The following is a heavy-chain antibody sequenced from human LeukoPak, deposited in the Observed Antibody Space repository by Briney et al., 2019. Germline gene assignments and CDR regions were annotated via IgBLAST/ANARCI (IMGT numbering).Heavy chain of an antibody. CDR1: GGTFSSYA. V-gene: IGHV1-69*13. Sequence: ASVKVSCKASGGTFSSYAISWVRQAPGQGLEWMGGIIPIFGTANYAQKFQGRVTITADESTSTAYMELSSLRSEDTAVYYCARDSHMYYYDSSGYYYYMDVWGKGTTVTISS. D-gene: IGHD3-22*01. CDR3: ARDSHMYYYDSSGYYYYMDV. CDR2: IIPIFGTA. J-gene: IGHJ6*03.